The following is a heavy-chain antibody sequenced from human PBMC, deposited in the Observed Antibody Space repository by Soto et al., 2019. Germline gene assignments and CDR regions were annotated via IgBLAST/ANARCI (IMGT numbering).Heavy chain of an antibody. CDR3: AREADILNWFDP. D-gene: IGHD3-9*01. V-gene: IGHV3-48*01. J-gene: IGHJ5*02. Sequence: GSLRLSCEASGFTFSRYIMNWVRQAPGKGLEWVSYISSSSSTIYYADSVKGRFTISRDNAKNSLYLQMNSLRAEDTAVYYCAREADILNWFDPWGQGTLVTVSS. CDR2: ISSSSSTI. CDR1: GFTFSRYI.